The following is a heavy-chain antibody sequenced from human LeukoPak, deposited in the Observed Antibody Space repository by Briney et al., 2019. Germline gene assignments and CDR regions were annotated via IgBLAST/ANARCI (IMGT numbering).Heavy chain of an antibody. CDR1: GGSFSGYY. D-gene: IGHD4-17*01. Sequence: SETLSLTCAVYGGSFSGYYWSWIRQPPGKGLEWIGEINHSGSTNYNPSLKSRVTISVDTSKNQFSLKLSSVTAADTAVYYCARQRRLRFYYYYMDVWGKGTTVTISS. V-gene: IGHV4-34*01. J-gene: IGHJ6*03. CDR3: ARQRRLRFYYYYMDV. CDR2: INHSGST.